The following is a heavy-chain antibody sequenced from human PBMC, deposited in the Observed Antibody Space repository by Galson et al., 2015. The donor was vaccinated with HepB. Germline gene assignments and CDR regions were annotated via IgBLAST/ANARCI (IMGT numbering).Heavy chain of an antibody. Sequence: SVKVSCKASGYTFTSYGISWVRQAPGQGLEWMGWISAYNGNTNYAQKLQGRVTMTTDTSTSTAYMELNSLISEDTAVYYCASRRWRQLREGSYWGQGTRVIVSS. D-gene: IGHD5-24*01. V-gene: IGHV1-18*04. J-gene: IGHJ4*02. CDR3: ASRRWRQLREGSY. CDR2: ISAYNGNT. CDR1: GYTFTSYG.